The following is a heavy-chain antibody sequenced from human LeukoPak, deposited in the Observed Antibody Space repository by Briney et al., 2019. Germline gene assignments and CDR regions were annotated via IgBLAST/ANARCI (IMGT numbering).Heavy chain of an antibody. V-gene: IGHV3-7*04. CDR3: ARLRAAQTYDY. CDR2: IRQDGNEK. CDR1: TFTLSNYW. Sequence: PGGSLRLSCAGATFTLSNYWMSWVRQAPGKGLEWVANIRQDGNEKYYVDSVKGRFTISRDNAKNSLYLQMNSLRAEDTAVYYCARLRAAQTYDYWGQGTLVTVSS. J-gene: IGHJ4*02. D-gene: IGHD6-13*01.